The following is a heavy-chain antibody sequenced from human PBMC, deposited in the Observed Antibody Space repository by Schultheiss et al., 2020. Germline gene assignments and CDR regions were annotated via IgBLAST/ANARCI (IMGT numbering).Heavy chain of an antibody. D-gene: IGHD6-6*01. CDR2: ISWNSGSI. CDR3: ARGAARGFVGWFDP. CDR1: GFTFDDYA. V-gene: IGHV3-9*01. J-gene: IGHJ5*02. Sequence: GGSLRLSCAASGFTFDDYAMHWVRQAPGKGLEWVSGISWNSGSIGYADSVKGRFTISRDNAKNSLYLQMNSLRAEDTALYYCARGAARGFVGWFDPWGQGTLVTVSS.